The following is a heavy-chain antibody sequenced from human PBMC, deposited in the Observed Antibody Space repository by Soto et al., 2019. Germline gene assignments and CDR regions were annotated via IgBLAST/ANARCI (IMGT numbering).Heavy chain of an antibody. CDR1: GGSISSGGYY. CDR2: IYYSGST. CDR3: ARGINYGDYVEYFDY. D-gene: IGHD4-17*01. J-gene: IGHJ4*02. V-gene: IGHV4-31*03. Sequence: SETLSLTCTVSGGSISSGGYYWSWIRQHPGKGLEWIGYIYYSGSTYYNPSLKSRVTISVDTSKNQFSLKLSSVTAADTAVYYCARGINYGDYVEYFDYWGQGTLVTVSS.